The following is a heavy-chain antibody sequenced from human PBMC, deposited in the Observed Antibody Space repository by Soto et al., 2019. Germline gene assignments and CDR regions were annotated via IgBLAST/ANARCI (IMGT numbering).Heavy chain of an antibody. V-gene: IGHV4-59*01. D-gene: IGHD2-2*03. CDR3: ARLNGYCVSTGCHGYYGMDV. Sequence: PSETLSLTCTVSGGSIGSYYWSWIRQPPGKGLEWIGYIYYSDSINYNPSLKSRVIISDDTSKNQFSLRLSSVTAADTAVYYCARLNGYCVSTGCHGYYGMDVWGQGTTVTVSS. CDR2: IYYSDSI. CDR1: GGSIGSYY. J-gene: IGHJ6*02.